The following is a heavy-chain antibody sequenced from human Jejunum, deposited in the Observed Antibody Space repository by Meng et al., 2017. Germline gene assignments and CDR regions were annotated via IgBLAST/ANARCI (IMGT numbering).Heavy chain of an antibody. D-gene: IGHD4-23*01. CDR3: AKDLRVTYYYGMDA. Sequence: SLKISCAASGFTFDDYAMHWVRQAPGRGLEWVSSISWNSGSIAYADSVKGRFSISRDNAKRSLYLQMNSLRTEDTALYYCAKDLRVTYYYGMDAWGQGTTVTVSS. J-gene: IGHJ6*02. CDR1: GFTFDDYA. V-gene: IGHV3-9*01. CDR2: ISWNSGSI.